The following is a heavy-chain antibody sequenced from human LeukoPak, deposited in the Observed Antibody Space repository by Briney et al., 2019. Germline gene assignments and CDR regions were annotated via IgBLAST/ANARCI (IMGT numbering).Heavy chain of an antibody. Sequence: GGSLRLSCVASGFTFSNYAMNWVRQAPGKGLEWVSLISGDGGSTDYADSVKGRFTISRDNSKDSLHLQMTSLRTEDTAFYYCTRDKRATNKLGAFDHWGQGTLVTVSS. CDR2: ISGDGGST. J-gene: IGHJ4*02. CDR1: GFTFSNYA. CDR3: TRDKRATNKLGAFDH. V-gene: IGHV3-43*02. D-gene: IGHD5-24*01.